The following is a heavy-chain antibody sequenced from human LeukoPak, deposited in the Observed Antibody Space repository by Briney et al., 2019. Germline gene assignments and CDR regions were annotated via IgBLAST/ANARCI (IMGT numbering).Heavy chain of an antibody. D-gene: IGHD1-1*01. CDR1: GYTFTGYY. V-gene: IGHV1-2*02. CDR2: INPNSGGT. Sequence: ASVKVSCKASGYTFTGYYMHWVRPAPGQGLEWMGWINPNSGGTNYAQKFQGRVTMTRDTSISTAYMELSRLRSDDTAVYYCARDRSGTSFSFDYWGQGTLGTVSS. J-gene: IGHJ4*02. CDR3: ARDRSGTSFSFDY.